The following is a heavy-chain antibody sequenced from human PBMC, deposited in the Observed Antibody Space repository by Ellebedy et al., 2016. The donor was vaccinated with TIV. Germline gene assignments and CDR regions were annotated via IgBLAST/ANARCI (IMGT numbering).Heavy chain of an antibody. CDR2: INPSGGST. D-gene: IGHD2-15*01. V-gene: IGHV1-46*01. CDR1: GYTFTSYY. Sequence: ASVKVSXXASGYTFTSYYMHWVRQAPGQGLEWMGIINPSGGSTSYAQKFQGRVTMTRDTSTSTVYMELSSLRSEDTAVYYCTYSPVVVAAIGGMDVWGQGTTVTVSS. CDR3: TYSPVVVAAIGGMDV. J-gene: IGHJ6*02.